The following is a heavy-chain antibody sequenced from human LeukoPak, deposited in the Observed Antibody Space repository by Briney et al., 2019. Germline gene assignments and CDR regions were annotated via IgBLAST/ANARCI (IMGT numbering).Heavy chain of an antibody. D-gene: IGHD2-15*01. CDR2: ISGSGGNT. Sequence: GGSLRLSCAASGFTFSSYAMFWVRQAPGKGLEWVSDISGSGGNTYYADSVMGRFTISRDSSKNTLYLQMNGLRADDTAVYYCAKDIGYCSGDSCPYFDHWGQGTLVTVSS. J-gene: IGHJ4*02. V-gene: IGHV3-23*01. CDR3: AKDIGYCSGDSCPYFDH. CDR1: GFTFSSYA.